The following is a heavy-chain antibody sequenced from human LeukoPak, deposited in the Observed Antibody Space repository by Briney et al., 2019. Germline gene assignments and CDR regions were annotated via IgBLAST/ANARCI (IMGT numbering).Heavy chain of an antibody. Sequence: SETLSLTCTVSGGSISSSTSYWTWIRQPPGKGLEWIGSLYYSGSTSYNPSLKSRVTMSVDTSKNQFSLRLSSMTDADTAVYYCARRPLTPFCLDYWGQGTLVTVSS. CDR1: GGSISSSTSY. CDR2: LYYSGST. D-gene: IGHD2/OR15-2a*01. J-gene: IGHJ4*02. CDR3: ARRPLTPFCLDY. V-gene: IGHV4-39*07.